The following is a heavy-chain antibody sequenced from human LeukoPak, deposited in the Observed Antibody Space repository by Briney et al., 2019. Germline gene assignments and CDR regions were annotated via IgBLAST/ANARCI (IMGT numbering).Heavy chain of an antibody. CDR1: TDTFSVSGYY. V-gene: IGHV4-39*01. D-gene: IGHD3-10*01. CDR2: VYNRGDS. J-gene: IGHJ4*02. Sequence: SETLSLTCSVSTDTFSVSGYYWGWIRQPPGRGLEWIASVYNRGDSYYNPSLGSRVTISVDTSKSQFSLTLRSVTAADTAVYYCARHLGSSIEYWGQGTLVTVSS. CDR3: ARHLGSSIEY.